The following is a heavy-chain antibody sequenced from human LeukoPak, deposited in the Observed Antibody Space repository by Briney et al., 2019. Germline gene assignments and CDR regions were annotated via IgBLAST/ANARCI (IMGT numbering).Heavy chain of an antibody. Sequence: GASVKVSCKTSGYSFTGYYMHWVRQGPGQGLEWMGWINPNSGGTNYAQKFKGRVTMTMDTSIKTVYMELSNLRSDDTAVFYCVRMGYTYGYGDYWGQGTLVTVFS. J-gene: IGHJ4*02. CDR2: INPNSGGT. V-gene: IGHV1-2*02. CDR3: VRMGYTYGYGDY. CDR1: GYSFTGYY. D-gene: IGHD5-18*01.